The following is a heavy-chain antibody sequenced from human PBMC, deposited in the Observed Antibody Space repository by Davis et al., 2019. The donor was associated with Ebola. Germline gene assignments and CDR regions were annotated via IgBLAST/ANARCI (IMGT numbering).Heavy chain of an antibody. CDR2: IWYDGSNK. V-gene: IGHV3-33*08. CDR1: GFTFSSYE. J-gene: IGHJ4*02. D-gene: IGHD2-15*01. CDR3: ARDLGIF. Sequence: GESLKISCAASGFTFSSYEMNWVRQAPGKGLEWVAVIWYDGSNKYYADSVKGRFTISRDNSKNTLYLQMNSLRAEDTAVYYCARDLGIFGGQGTLVTVSS.